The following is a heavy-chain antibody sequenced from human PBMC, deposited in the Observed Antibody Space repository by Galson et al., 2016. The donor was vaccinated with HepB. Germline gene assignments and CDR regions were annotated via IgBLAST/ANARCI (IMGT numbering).Heavy chain of an antibody. Sequence: SLRLSCAASGFTFSNYDMHWVHQATGKGLEWVSTIGTADDTYSSGSVKGRFTISRENAKNSLYLQMNGLRAGDTAVYYCARGELRVLEWSPMAVWGQGTTVTVSS. CDR2: IGTADDT. V-gene: IGHV3-13*04. CDR3: ARGELRVLEWSPMAV. D-gene: IGHD3-3*01. J-gene: IGHJ6*02. CDR1: GFTFSNYD.